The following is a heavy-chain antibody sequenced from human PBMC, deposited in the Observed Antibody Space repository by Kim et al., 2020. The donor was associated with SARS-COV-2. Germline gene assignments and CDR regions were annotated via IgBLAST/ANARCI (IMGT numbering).Heavy chain of an antibody. D-gene: IGHD3-3*01. J-gene: IGHJ4*02. CDR1: GFTFSSYG. V-gene: IGHV3-30*18. CDR3: AKDHHSRITIFGVVDY. CDR2: ISYDGSNK. Sequence: GGSLRLSCAASGFTFSSYGMHWVRQAPGKGLEWVAVISYDGSNKYYADSVKGRFTISRDNSKNTLYLQMNSLRAEDTAVYYCAKDHHSRITIFGVVDYWGQGTLVTVSS.